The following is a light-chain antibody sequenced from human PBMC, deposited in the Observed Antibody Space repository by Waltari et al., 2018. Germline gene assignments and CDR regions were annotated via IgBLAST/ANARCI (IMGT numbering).Light chain of an antibody. Sequence: QSALTQAASVSGSPGQSITISCTVTSSDVGGHNHVSWYQQPPGEAPKLMIYDVSNRPSGVSNRFSGSKSGNTASLTISGLQAEDEADYYCSSYTSSDTLVFGGGTKLTVL. V-gene: IGLV2-14*03. J-gene: IGLJ3*02. CDR2: DVS. CDR1: SSDVGGHNH. CDR3: SSYTSSDTLV.